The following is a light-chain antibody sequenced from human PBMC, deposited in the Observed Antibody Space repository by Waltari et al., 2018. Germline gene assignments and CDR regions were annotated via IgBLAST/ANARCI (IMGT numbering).Light chain of an antibody. CDR2: DVT. V-gene: IGLV2-14*03. J-gene: IGLJ1*01. Sequence: QSALTQPASVSGSPGQSITIPCPGTSSDVGGYNFFSWYQQHPGKVPKLIIYDVTNRPSGVSNRFSGSKSGNTASLTISGLQAEDEADYYCSSYTTSSTYVFGTGTKVTVL. CDR3: SSYTTSSTYV. CDR1: SSDVGGYNF.